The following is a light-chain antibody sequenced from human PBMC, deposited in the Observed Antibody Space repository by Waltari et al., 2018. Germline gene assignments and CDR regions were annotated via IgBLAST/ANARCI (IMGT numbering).Light chain of an antibody. J-gene: IGLJ1*01. CDR1: RSDIGTYHY. Sequence: QSALPQPASVSGSPGQSITISCTGTRSDIGTYHYLSWYQQYPGKAPKLMIYDVNKPPSGVSVRFYGSNSGNTASLTISRLQADDEAYYYCCSYTRSSTYVSGTGTQVTVL. CDR2: DVN. V-gene: IGLV2-14*01. CDR3: CSYTRSSTYV.